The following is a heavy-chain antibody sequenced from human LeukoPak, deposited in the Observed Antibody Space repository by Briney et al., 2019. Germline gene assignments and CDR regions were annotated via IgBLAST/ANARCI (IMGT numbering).Heavy chain of an antibody. CDR1: GFTFSSYW. CDR2: IKQDGSEK. Sequence: GGSLRLSCAASGFTFSSYWMSWVRQAPGKGLEWVANIKQDGSEKYYVDSVKGRFTISRDNAKNSLYLQMNSLRAEDTAVYYCARGLVGATLYYYYYYMDVWGKGTTVTVSS. J-gene: IGHJ6*03. CDR3: ARGLVGATLYYYYYYMDV. D-gene: IGHD1-26*01. V-gene: IGHV3-7*01.